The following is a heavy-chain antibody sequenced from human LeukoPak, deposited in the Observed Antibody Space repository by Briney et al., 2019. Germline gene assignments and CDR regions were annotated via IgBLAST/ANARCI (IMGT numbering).Heavy chain of an antibody. J-gene: IGHJ5*02. CDR2: IYYIGST. Sequence: SETLSLTCTVSGGSISSYYWSWIRQPPGKGLEWIGYIYYIGSTNYNPSLKSRVTISVDTSKNQFSLKLRSVTAAATAVYYCARHCNGSGSYLGSDRYIWFDPWGQGTLVTVCS. D-gene: IGHD3-10*01. V-gene: IGHV4-59*08. CDR3: ARHCNGSGSYLGSDRYIWFDP. CDR1: GGSISSYY.